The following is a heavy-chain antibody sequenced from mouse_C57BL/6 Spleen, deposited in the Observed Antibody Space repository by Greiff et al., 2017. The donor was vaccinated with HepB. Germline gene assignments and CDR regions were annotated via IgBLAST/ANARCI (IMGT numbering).Heavy chain of an antibody. CDR1: GYTFTSYW. J-gene: IGHJ2*01. V-gene: IGHV1-69*01. Sequence: VQLQQPGAELVMPGASVKLSCKASGYTFTSYWMHWVKQRPEQGLEWIGEIDPSDSYTNYNQKFKGKSTLTVDKSSSTAYMQLSSLTSEDSAVYYCARTGHYYGSRVYFDYWGQGTTLTVSS. CDR3: ARTGHYYGSRVYFDY. CDR2: IDPSDSYT. D-gene: IGHD1-1*01.